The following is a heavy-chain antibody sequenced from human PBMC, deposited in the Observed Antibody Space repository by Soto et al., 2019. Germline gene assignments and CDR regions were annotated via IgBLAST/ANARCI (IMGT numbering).Heavy chain of an antibody. V-gene: IGHV4-31*03. CDR3: ARLRMATNNYKWFDP. Sequence: PSETLSLTCSVAGAALNSGNYYWSWIRQVPGKGLEWIGHIYVTGAVDYNPCLRDRITFSQPTSERQFSLNPRLVTPADTAVYYCARLRMATNNYKWFDPWGQGTLVTASS. D-gene: IGHD5-12*01. CDR1: GAALNSGNYY. CDR2: IYVTGAV. J-gene: IGHJ5*02.